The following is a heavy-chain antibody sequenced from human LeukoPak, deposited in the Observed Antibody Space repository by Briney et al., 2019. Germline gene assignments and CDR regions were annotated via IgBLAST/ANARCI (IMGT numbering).Heavy chain of an antibody. V-gene: IGHV4-31*03. CDR1: GGSIGSGGYY. Sequence: SETLSLTCTVSGGSIGSGGYYWSWIRQHPGKGVEWIGYIYYSGSTYYNPSLKSRVTISVDTSKNQFSLKLSSVTAADTAVYYCARGRITMIVEVNAFDIWGQGTMVTVSS. CDR2: IYYSGST. J-gene: IGHJ3*02. D-gene: IGHD3-22*01. CDR3: ARGRITMIVEVNAFDI.